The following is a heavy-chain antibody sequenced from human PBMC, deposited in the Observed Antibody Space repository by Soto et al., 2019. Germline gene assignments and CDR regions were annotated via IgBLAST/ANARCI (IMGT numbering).Heavy chain of an antibody. V-gene: IGHV3-23*01. J-gene: IGHJ4*02. CDR2: ISGSAGST. D-gene: IGHD3-16*01. CDR3: ARGGSNFDY. Sequence: GSLRLSCAASRFIFTSYAVIWVRQGPWKGLECVSVISGSAGSTYYADSVKGRFSISRDNSKNTLYLEMNSLRAEDTAVYYCARGGSNFDYWGQGTLVTVSS. CDR1: RFIFTSYA.